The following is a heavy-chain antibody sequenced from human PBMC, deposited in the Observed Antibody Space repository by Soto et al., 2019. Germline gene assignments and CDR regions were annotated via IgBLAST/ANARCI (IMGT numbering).Heavy chain of an antibody. Sequence: GSLILSCSASGFPFNIFWRSLVRQAPGKGLEWVANIKQDGSERNYVDSMKGRFTISRDNAKNSLYLEINGLRVEDTAVYYCVRGGGNFEYWGQGTLVTVSS. CDR3: VRGGGNFEY. V-gene: IGHV3-7*01. CDR1: GFPFNIFW. J-gene: IGHJ4*02. D-gene: IGHD3-10*01. CDR2: IKQDGSER.